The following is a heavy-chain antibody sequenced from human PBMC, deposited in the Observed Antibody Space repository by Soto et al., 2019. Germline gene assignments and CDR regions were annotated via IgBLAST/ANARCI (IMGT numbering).Heavy chain of an antibody. Sequence: PGGSLRLSCAASGFTFIIHQMNWFRHSPWKGLEWVANIKEDGIVKSYVYSVKGLFTISRDNAQNSLFLQMNSLKGEDTAPYYCERWINNTGSHLDHWVQGPLV. J-gene: IGHJ4*02. CDR3: ERWINNTGSHLDH. D-gene: IGHD6-19*01. V-gene: IGHV3-7*03. CDR2: IKEDGIVK. CDR1: GFTFIIHQ.